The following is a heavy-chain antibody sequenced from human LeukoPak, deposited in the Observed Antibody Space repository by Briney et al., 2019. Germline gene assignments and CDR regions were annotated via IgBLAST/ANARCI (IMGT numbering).Heavy chain of an antibody. CDR2: INPNSGDT. D-gene: IGHD6-6*01. J-gene: IGHJ4*02. Sequence: ASVKVSCKASGYTFTSYAMHWVRQAPGQRLEWMGWINPNSGDTNYAQKFQGRVTMTRDTPISTVYMELSRLRSDDTAVYYCARDLREQLVPFDYWGQGTLVTVSS. CDR1: GYTFTSYA. CDR3: ARDLREQLVPFDY. V-gene: IGHV1-2*02.